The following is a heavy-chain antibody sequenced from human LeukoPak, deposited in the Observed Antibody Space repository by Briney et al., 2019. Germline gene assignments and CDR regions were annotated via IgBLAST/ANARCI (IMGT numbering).Heavy chain of an antibody. D-gene: IGHD2-2*01. J-gene: IGHJ4*02. CDR2: INPNSGGT. CDR1: GYTFTDYF. CDR3: ARDGSSKPYYYFDY. V-gene: IGHV1-2*02. Sequence: ASVKVSCKASGYTFTDYFMHWVRQAPGQGLEWMGWINPNSGGTNYAQKFQGRVTMTRDTSISTAYMELSRLRSDDTAVYYCARDGSSKPYYYFDYWGQGTLVTVSS.